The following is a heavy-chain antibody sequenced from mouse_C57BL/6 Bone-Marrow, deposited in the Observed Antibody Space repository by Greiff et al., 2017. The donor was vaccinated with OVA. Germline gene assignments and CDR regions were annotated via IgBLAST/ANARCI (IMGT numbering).Heavy chain of an antibody. CDR2: IHPNSGST. V-gene: IGHV1-64*01. Sequence: QVHVKQPGAELVKPGASVKLSCKASGYTFTSYWMHWVKQRPGQGLEWIGMIHPNSGSTNYNEKFKSKATLTVDKSSSTAYMQLSSLTSEDSAVYYCAREGPPRFAYWGQGTLVTVSA. J-gene: IGHJ3*01. CDR3: AREGPPRFAY. CDR1: GYTFTSYW.